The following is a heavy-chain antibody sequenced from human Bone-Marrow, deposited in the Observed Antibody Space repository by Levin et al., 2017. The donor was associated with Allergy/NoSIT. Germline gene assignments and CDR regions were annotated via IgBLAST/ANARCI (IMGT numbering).Heavy chain of an antibody. Sequence: SCVASGFTVSSSAMSWVRQAPGKGLEWVSGISVGGGNIYYADSVKGRFTISRDNSQNTLFLQMNSLRVDDTAVYYCVKANLGGDLRTFFGYWGQGSLVTVSS. CDR3: VKANLGGDLRTFFGY. CDR2: ISVGGGNI. D-gene: IGHD4-17*01. CDR1: GFTVSSSA. V-gene: IGHV3-23*01. J-gene: IGHJ4*02.